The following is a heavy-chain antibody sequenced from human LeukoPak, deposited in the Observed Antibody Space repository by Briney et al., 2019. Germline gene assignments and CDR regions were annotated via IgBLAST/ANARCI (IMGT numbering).Heavy chain of an antibody. Sequence: GGSLRLSCAASGFTFSSYGMHWVRQAPGKGLEWVAVIWDDGTNKYYADSVKGRFTISRDNSENTLYLQMNSLRAEDTAVYYCARIGGDRDPFDYWGQGTLVTVSS. CDR2: IWDDGTNK. V-gene: IGHV3-33*01. CDR1: GFTFSSYG. D-gene: IGHD2-21*02. CDR3: ARIGGDRDPFDY. J-gene: IGHJ4*02.